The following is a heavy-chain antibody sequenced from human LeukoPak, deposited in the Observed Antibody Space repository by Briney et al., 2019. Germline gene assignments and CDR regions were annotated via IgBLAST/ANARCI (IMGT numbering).Heavy chain of an antibody. CDR1: GFTFSSYA. Sequence: RPGGSLRLSCAASGFTFSSYAMHWVRQAPGKGLERVAVISYDGSNKYYADSVKGRFTISRDNSKNTLYLQMNSLRAEDTAVYYCARGVGFSHDAFDIWGQGTMVTVSS. CDR2: ISYDGSNK. V-gene: IGHV3-30-3*01. CDR3: ARGVGFSHDAFDI. J-gene: IGHJ3*02. D-gene: IGHD2-15*01.